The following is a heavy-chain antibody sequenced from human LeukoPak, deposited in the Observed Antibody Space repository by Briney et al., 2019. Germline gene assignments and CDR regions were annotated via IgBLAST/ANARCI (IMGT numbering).Heavy chain of an antibody. V-gene: IGHV1-2*02. CDR1: GYTFTGYY. D-gene: IGHD3/OR15-3a*01. CDR2: IDPNSGGT. Sequence: ASVKVSCKTSGYTFTGYYIHLLRPAPGQGLEWMAWIDPNSGGTNYAHKFKGRVTMTRDTSISTAYMEVSSLRSDDTAVYYCARELIDFHDHTNKGFFDSWGQGTLVTVSS. J-gene: IGHJ4*02. CDR3: ARELIDFHDHTNKGFFDS.